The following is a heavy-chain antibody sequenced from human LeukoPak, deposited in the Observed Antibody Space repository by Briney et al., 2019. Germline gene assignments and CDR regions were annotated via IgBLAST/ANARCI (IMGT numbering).Heavy chain of an antibody. J-gene: IGHJ4*02. V-gene: IGHV3-21*01. Sequence: PGGSLRLSCAASGFTFSSYSMNWVRQAPGKGLEWVSSISSSSSYIYYADSVKGRFTISRDNAKNSLYLQMNSLRAEDTAVYYCARDRQAARPPRYFDYWGQGTLVTVSS. CDR1: GFTFSSYS. D-gene: IGHD6-6*01. CDR2: ISSSSSYI. CDR3: ARDRQAARPPRYFDY.